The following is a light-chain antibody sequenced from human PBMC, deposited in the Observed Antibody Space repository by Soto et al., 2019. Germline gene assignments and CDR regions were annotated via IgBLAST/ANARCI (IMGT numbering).Light chain of an antibody. CDR1: QGLRSS. CDR2: DAS. V-gene: IGKV3-15*01. J-gene: IGKJ1*01. CDR3: QQYNNWRQT. Sequence: ETMMTQSPDTLSVSLGERATLSCRASQGLRSSLAWYQQKPGQAPRLLIYDASTRATGIPARFSGSGSGTDFTLTISGLQSEDFAVYYCQQYNNWRQTCGQGPKVDIK.